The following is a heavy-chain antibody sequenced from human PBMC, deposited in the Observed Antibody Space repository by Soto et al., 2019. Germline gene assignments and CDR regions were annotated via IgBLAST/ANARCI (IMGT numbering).Heavy chain of an antibody. V-gene: IGHV1-69*02. CDR1: GGTFRSYT. CDR2: IVPILDIA. D-gene: IGHD1-1*01. CDR3: AKWRDGNNSGFDC. Sequence: VQLVQSGAEVKKPGSSVKGSCKASGGTFRSYTISWVRQAHGQGIEWMGRIVPILDIANYAKKFQGRVTITADKSTSTACMALSGARAQDAAVYYCAKWRDGNNSGFDCWGPGTLVTFAS. J-gene: IGHJ4*02.